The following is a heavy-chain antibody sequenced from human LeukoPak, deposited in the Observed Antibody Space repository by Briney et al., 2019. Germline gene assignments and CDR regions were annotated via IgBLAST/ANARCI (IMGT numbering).Heavy chain of an antibody. J-gene: IGHJ4*02. V-gene: IGHV4-39*07. Sequence: SETLSLTCTVSGGSISSSIYYWGWIRQPPGKGLEWIGSIYYRGSTYYNPSLKSRVTISVDTSKNQFSLKLSSVTAADTAVYYCAREWVGSFDYWGQGTLVTVSS. CDR1: GGSISSSIYY. CDR3: AREWVGSFDY. CDR2: IYYRGST. D-gene: IGHD1-26*01.